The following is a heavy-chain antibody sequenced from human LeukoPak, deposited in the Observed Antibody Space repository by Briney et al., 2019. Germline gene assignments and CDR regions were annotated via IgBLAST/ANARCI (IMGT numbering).Heavy chain of an antibody. V-gene: IGHV3-74*01. CDR2: INSDGRST. CDR1: GFNFSSYW. J-gene: IGHJ4*02. Sequence: PGGSLRLSCAAPGFNFSSYWMHWVRQASAKGLASVSRINSDGRSTSYADSVKCRFPIPRDNSTHPLYLQMNSLRAEDTAVYYCAREYGSGSYSDYWGQGTLVTVSS. D-gene: IGHD3-10*01. CDR3: AREYGSGSYSDY.